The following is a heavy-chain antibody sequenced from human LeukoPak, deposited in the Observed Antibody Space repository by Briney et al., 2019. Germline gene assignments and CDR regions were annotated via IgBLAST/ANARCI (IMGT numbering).Heavy chain of an antibody. V-gene: IGHV1-46*01. D-gene: IGHD4-23*01. CDR2: IDPSGGRT. Sequence: ASVKVSCKATEYSLTTYYMHWVRQAPGEGLEWMGLIDPSGGRTDYAQKFQGRVTTTRDMSTSTVYMELSSLRFEDTAVYYCARGRWSPPFDYWGQGTLVTVSS. CDR1: EYSLTTYY. J-gene: IGHJ4*02. CDR3: ARGRWSPPFDY.